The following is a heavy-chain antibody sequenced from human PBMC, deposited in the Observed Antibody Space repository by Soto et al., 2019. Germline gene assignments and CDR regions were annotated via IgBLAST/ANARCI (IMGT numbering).Heavy chain of an antibody. V-gene: IGHV4-38-2*02. D-gene: IGHD3-10*01. J-gene: IGHJ4*02. Sequence: PXETLSLPCSVSGYSISSGFYWYWIRQPPGKGLEWIGSIYHRGNTYYNPSHNGRITISLDTSKNQFSLRLTSVTAADTAVYYCARGEVRGLIATGLEYWDQGALVAVSS. CDR1: GYSISSGFY. CDR2: IYHRGNT. CDR3: ARGEVRGLIATGLEY.